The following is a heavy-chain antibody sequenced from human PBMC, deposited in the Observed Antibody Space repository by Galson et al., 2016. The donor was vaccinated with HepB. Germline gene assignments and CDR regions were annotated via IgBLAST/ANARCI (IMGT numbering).Heavy chain of an antibody. Sequence: SLRPSCVASGFTFSYYYMSWIRLAPGKGLERISYMSNSGSTIYYADSVKGRFTISRDILKNSLFLQMNSLRAEDTAVYFCARDERSGYIYPSYYYHGMDVWGQGTVVTVSS. J-gene: IGHJ6*02. D-gene: IGHD5-24*01. CDR1: GFTFSYYY. V-gene: IGHV3-11*04. CDR3: ARDERSGYIYPSYYYHGMDV. CDR2: MSNSGSTI.